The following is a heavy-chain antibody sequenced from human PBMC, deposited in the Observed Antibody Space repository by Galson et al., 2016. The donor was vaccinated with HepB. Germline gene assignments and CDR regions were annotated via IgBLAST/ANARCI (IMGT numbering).Heavy chain of an antibody. CDR3: ARGAWLPQSLGY. J-gene: IGHJ4*02. D-gene: IGHD3-10*01. CDR2: VYFSTT. Sequence: SETLSLTCTVSGGSISSHYWSWIRQPPGKGLEWVGYVYFSTTNYNPPLKSRVTISMDTSKSQFSLHLKSVTAADTAVYYCARGAWLPQSLGYWGQGTLVTVSS. CDR1: GGSISSHY. V-gene: IGHV4-59*11.